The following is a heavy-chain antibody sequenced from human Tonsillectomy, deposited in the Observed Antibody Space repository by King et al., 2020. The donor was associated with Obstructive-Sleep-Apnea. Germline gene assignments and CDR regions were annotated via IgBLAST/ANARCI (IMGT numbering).Heavy chain of an antibody. Sequence: VKLVESGGGLVQPGGSLRLSCAVSGFTFSTYAMSWVRQTPGKGLEWVSAISGSGANTFYADSVKGRFTVSRDTSKNTLHLQMHSLRAEDTAIYYCTRDLGYFDTTGYYEYHAYWGQGALVTVSS. CDR1: GFTFSTYA. CDR2: ISGSGANT. CDR3: TRDLGYFDTTGYYEYHAY. J-gene: IGHJ4*02. V-gene: IGHV3-23*04. D-gene: IGHD3-22*01.